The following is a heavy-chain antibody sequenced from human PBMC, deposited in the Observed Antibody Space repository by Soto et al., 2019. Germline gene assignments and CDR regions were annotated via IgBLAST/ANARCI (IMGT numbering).Heavy chain of an antibody. CDR2: IYYSGST. D-gene: IGHD4-17*01. J-gene: IGHJ4*02. CDR1: GGSLSSYY. CDR3: ARNDLDYGGNSYFDY. V-gene: IGHV4-59*01. Sequence: SETLSLTCTVSGGSLSSYYWSWIRQPPGKGLEWIGYIYYSGSTNYNPSLKSRVTISVDTSKNQFSLKLSSVTAADTAVYYCARNDLDYGGNSYFDYWAQGTLVNVSS.